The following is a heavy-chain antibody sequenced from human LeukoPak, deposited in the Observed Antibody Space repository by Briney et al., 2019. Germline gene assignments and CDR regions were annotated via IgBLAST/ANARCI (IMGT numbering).Heavy chain of an antibody. CDR3: VRGAKLRGHAFDI. Sequence: GGSLSLTCAASGFTFSDHYFVWLRQAPGKGLEWVSRLRSKAESYTTNYAATVKGRFTISRDDSKNSLYLQMNSQKIEDSAVYYWVRGAKLRGHAFDIWGRGTAVTVS. D-gene: IGHD3-10*01. CDR2: LRSKAESYTT. CDR1: GFTFSDHY. V-gene: IGHV3-72*01. J-gene: IGHJ3*02.